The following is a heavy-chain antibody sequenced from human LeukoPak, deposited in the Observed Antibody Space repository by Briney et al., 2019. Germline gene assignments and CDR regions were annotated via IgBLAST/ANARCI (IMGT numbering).Heavy chain of an antibody. J-gene: IGHJ3*02. V-gene: IGHV4-39*01. CDR1: GGSISSSSYY. Sequence: SETLSLTCTVSGGSISSSSYYWGWIRQPPGKGLEWIGSIYYSGSTYYNPSLKSRVTISVDTSKNQFSLKLSSVTAADTAVYYCARREGVNWGRFRGAFDIWGQGTMVTVSS. D-gene: IGHD7-27*01. CDR2: IYYSGST. CDR3: ARREGVNWGRFRGAFDI.